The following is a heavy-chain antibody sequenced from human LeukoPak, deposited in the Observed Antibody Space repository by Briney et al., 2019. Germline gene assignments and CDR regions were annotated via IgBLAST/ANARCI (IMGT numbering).Heavy chain of an antibody. Sequence: ASVKVSCKASGYTFTGYYMHWVRQAPGQGLVWMGWINPNSGGTNYAQKFQGRVTMTRDTSISTAYMELSRLRSDDTAVYYCARVPPWRESGRWRFDYWGQGTLVTVSS. D-gene: IGHD1-26*01. CDR2: INPNSGGT. J-gene: IGHJ4*02. CDR1: GYTFTGYY. CDR3: ARVPPWRESGRWRFDY. V-gene: IGHV1-2*02.